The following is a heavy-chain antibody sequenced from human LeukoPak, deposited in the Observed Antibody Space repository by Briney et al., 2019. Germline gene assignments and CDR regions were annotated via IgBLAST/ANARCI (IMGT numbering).Heavy chain of an antibody. J-gene: IGHJ5*02. CDR1: GRSFSGYY. CDR3: AREGVQGLRFLEWLPHNWFDP. CDR2: INHSGST. Sequence: SETLSLTCAVYGRSFSGYYWSWIRQPPGKGLEWIGEINHSGSTNYNPSLKSRVTISVHTSKNQFSLKLSSVTAADTAVYYCAREGVQGLRFLEWLPHNWFDPWGQGTLVTVSS. D-gene: IGHD3-3*01. V-gene: IGHV4-34*01.